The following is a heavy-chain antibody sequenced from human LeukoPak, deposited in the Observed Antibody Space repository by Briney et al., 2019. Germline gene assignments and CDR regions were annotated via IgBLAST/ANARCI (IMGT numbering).Heavy chain of an antibody. CDR3: ARRSYWNDVLDY. Sequence: GGSLRLSCAASGFTFSDYYMNWIRRALGKGLEWVSYISSSGRTIYYADSVKGRFTISRDNTKNSLYLQMNGLRAEDTAVYYCARRSYWNDVLDYWGQGTLVTVSS. V-gene: IGHV3-11*04. CDR1: GFTFSDYY. D-gene: IGHD1-1*01. CDR2: ISSSGRTI. J-gene: IGHJ4*02.